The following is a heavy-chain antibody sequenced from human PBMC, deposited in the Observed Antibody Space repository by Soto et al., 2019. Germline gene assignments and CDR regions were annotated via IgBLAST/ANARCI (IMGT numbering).Heavy chain of an antibody. V-gene: IGHV3-11*01. Sequence: QVQLVESGGGLVKPGGSLRLSCAASGFTFSDYCMSWIRQAPGKGLEWVSYISSSGSTIYYADSVKGRFTISRDNAMNSLYLQMNSLRAEDTAVYYCARGRQQLDFYYYYMDVWGKGTTVTVSS. CDR1: GFTFSDYC. CDR3: ARGRQQLDFYYYYMDV. D-gene: IGHD6-13*01. CDR2: ISSSGSTI. J-gene: IGHJ6*03.